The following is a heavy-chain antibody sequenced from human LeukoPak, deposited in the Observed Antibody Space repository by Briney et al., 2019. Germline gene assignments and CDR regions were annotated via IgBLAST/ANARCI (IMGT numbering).Heavy chain of an antibody. CDR2: ISGSGGST. V-gene: IGHV3-23*01. J-gene: IGHJ4*02. CDR3: AKVYDILTGYYVDY. CDR1: GFTFSSYS. D-gene: IGHD3-9*01. Sequence: GGSLRLSCAASGFTFSSYSMNWVRQAPGKGLEWVSAISGSGGSTYYADSVKGRFTVSRDNSKNTLYLQMNSLRAEDTAVYYCAKVYDILTGYYVDYWGQGTLVTVSS.